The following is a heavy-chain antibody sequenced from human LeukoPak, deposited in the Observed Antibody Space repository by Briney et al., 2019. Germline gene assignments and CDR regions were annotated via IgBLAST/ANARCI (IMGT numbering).Heavy chain of an antibody. J-gene: IGHJ4*02. Sequence: GGSLRLSCAASGFTFSSYAMHWVRQAPGKGLEWVAVISYDGSNKYYAVSVKGRFTISRDNSENTLYLQMNSLRAEDTAVYYCASDSSGPDWGQGTLVTVSS. CDR2: ISYDGSNK. D-gene: IGHD3-22*01. V-gene: IGHV3-30-3*01. CDR1: GFTFSSYA. CDR3: ASDSSGPD.